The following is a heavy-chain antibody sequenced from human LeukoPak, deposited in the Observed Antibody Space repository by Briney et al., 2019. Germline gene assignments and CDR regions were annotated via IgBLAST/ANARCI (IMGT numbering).Heavy chain of an antibody. Sequence: AGGSLRLSCAASGFTFSSYSMNWVRQAPGKGLEWVSYISSSSSTIYYADSVKGRFTISRDNAKNSLYLQMNSLRAEDTAVYYCAKDRGAVTTFTDYWGQGTLVTVSS. CDR2: ISSSSSTI. CDR3: AKDRGAVTTFTDY. CDR1: GFTFSSYS. J-gene: IGHJ4*02. D-gene: IGHD4-17*01. V-gene: IGHV3-48*01.